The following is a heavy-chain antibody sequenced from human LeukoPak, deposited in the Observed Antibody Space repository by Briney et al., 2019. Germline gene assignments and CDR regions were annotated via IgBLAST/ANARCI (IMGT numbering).Heavy chain of an antibody. V-gene: IGHV3-7*01. CDR2: IKGDGSEK. CDR1: GFTFSTYW. D-gene: IGHD1-26*01. J-gene: IGHJ4*02. CDR3: AKDTPFGGN. Sequence: GGSLRLSCAASGFTFSTYWMSWVRQAPGKGLEWVANIKGDGSEKNYVGSVKGRFTISRDNAKNSLYLQMISLRAEDTAVYYCAKDTPFGGNWGQGTLVTVSS.